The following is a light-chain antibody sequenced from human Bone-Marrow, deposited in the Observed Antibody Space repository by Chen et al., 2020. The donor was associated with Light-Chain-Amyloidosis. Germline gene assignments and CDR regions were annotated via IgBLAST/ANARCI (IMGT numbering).Light chain of an antibody. CDR2: GSS. CDR1: QTISSNY. Sequence: EIVLTQSPGTLSLSLREGANPSCRASQTISSNYLTWYQQKFGQAPRLLIYGSSSRATGIPDRFTGSGSGTDFTLTINRLEPEDFAMYYCQQCGTSPLTFGGGTKVEIK. V-gene: IGKV3-20*01. J-gene: IGKJ4*01. CDR3: QQCGTSPLT.